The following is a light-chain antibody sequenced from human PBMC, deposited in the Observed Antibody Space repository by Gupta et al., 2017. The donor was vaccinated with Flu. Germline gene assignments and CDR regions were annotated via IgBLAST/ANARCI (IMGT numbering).Light chain of an antibody. V-gene: IGKV1-5*03. CDR2: KSS. CDR3: QQYNFYPWT. CDR1: QSISSW. J-gene: IGKJ1*01. Sequence: DIQMNQYPSTLSASVGDRVTITCRASQSISSWLAWYQQKPEKAPILLIYKSSSLESGVPSSFSGSGSGTEFTLTISSLQPDDFATYYCQQYNFYPWTFGQGTKVEIK.